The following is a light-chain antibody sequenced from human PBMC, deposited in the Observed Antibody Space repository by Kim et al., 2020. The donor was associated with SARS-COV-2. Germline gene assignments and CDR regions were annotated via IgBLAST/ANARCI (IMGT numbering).Light chain of an antibody. V-gene: IGKV3-20*01. CDR2: GAS. CDR1: QSVSSSY. CDR3: QQYGSSLPWT. J-gene: IGKJ1*01. Sequence: EIVLTQSPGTLSLSPGERATLSCRANQSVSSSYLAWYQQRPGQAPRLLIYGASSRATGIPDRFSGSGSGTDFTLTISRLEPEDFAVYYCQQYGSSLPWTFGQGTKVDIK.